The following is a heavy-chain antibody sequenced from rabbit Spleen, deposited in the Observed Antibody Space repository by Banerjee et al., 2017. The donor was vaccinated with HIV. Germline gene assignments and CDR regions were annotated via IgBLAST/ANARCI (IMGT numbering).Heavy chain of an antibody. CDR1: GFDFSGYY. D-gene: IGHD7-1*01. V-gene: IGHV1S7*01. Sequence: QLKESGGGLVQPGGSLKLSCKASGFDFSGYYLSWVRQAPGKGLEWIGYIDPVFGSTYYASWVNGRFTISSDIAQNTLYLQLKSLTAADTATYFCARGPPYAGYTTYGYVYFNLWGPGTLVTVS. J-gene: IGHJ4*01. CDR3: ARGPPYAGYTTYGYVYFNL. CDR2: IDPVFGST.